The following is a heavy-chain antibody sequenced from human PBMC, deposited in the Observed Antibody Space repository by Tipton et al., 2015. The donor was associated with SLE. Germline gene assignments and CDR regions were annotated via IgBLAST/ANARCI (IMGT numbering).Heavy chain of an antibody. Sequence: TLSLTCTVSGISFTSYYWSWIRQPPGKGLEWVGYISYTGSTIYNPSLKSRVTVSMDTSKSQFSLKLSSGTAADTAVYYCARHPGSSWYRGRYFDYWGQGTLVTVSS. CDR1: GISFTSYY. D-gene: IGHD6-13*01. CDR2: ISYTGST. V-gene: IGHV4-59*08. CDR3: ARHPGSSWYRGRYFDY. J-gene: IGHJ4*02.